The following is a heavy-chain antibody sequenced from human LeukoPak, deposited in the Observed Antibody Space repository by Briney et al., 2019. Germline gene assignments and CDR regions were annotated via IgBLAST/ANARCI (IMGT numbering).Heavy chain of an antibody. D-gene: IGHD3-10*01. CDR1: GFTFSSYW. CDR3: ARLQYSFLYGSGSYGVDY. V-gene: IGHV3-7*01. J-gene: IGHJ4*02. Sequence: GGSLRLSCAASGFTFSSYWMSWVRQAPGKGLEWVANIKQDGSEKFCVDSVKGRFTISRDNAKNSLYLQMNSLRAEDTAVYYCARLQYSFLYGSGSYGVDYWGQGTLVTVSS. CDR2: IKQDGSEK.